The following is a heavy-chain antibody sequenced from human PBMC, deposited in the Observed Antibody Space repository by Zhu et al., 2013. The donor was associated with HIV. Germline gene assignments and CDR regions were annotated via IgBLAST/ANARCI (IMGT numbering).Heavy chain of an antibody. J-gene: IGHJ4*03. CDR1: GYSISSAYY. CDR2: ISHSGST. Sequence: QVQLQESGPGLVKPSETLSLTCAVSGYSISSAYYWGWIRQPPGKGLEWIGSISHSGSTYYNPSLKSRVTISLDTSKNQFSLRLSSVTATDTAVYYCARQLGSNWYVDYWGQGPWSTVSS. CDR3: ARQLGSNWYVDY. D-gene: IGHD6-13*01. V-gene: IGHV4-38-2*01.